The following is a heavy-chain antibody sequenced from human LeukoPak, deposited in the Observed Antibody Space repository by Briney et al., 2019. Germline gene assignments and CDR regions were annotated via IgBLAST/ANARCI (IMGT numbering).Heavy chain of an antibody. CDR2: ISGSGGST. CDR1: GFTFSSYG. Sequence: PGGSLRLSCAASGFTFSSYGMIWVRQAPGKGLEWVSGISGSGGSTYLADSVKGRFTISRDNSKNTLYLEMNSLRADDTAVYYCAREVPERRKSYYYYYYMDVWGKGTTVTISS. J-gene: IGHJ6*03. CDR3: AREVPERRKSYYYYYYMDV. D-gene: IGHD1-1*01. V-gene: IGHV3-23*01.